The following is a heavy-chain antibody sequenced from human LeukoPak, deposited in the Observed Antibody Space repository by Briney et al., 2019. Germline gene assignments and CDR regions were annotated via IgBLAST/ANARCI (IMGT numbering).Heavy chain of an antibody. CDR1: QFSLGAFA. J-gene: IGHJ4*02. CDR3: ARGEGRVGGTFDL. D-gene: IGHD1-26*01. V-gene: IGHV3-48*01. CDR2: ISASSSAT. Sequence: PGGSLSLSCVASQFSLGAFAMIWVRQATGKGPEWISYISASSSATYYAESVKGRFTISRDNAEDSLYLQMNSLRAEDTAVYYCARGEGRVGGTFDLWGQGTLVNVSP.